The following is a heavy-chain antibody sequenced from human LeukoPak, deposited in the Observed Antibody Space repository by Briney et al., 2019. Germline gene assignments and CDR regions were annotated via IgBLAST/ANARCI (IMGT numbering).Heavy chain of an antibody. Sequence: GGSLRLSCAASGFDFSNYWMYWVRQAPGKGLEWVANIKQDGSEKYYVDSVRGRFTISRDNSRSTLYLQMNSLRPEDTAIYYCAREGYYGSGSPPSLYFDYWGQGTLVTVSS. V-gene: IGHV3-7*01. CDR3: AREGYYGSGSPPSLYFDY. J-gene: IGHJ4*02. CDR2: IKQDGSEK. D-gene: IGHD3-10*01. CDR1: GFDFSNYW.